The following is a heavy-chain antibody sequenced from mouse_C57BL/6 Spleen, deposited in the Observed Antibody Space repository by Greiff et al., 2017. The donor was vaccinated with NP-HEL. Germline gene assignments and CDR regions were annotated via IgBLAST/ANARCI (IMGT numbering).Heavy chain of an antibody. CDR3: AKAPYSNYVEYYFDY. V-gene: IGHV1-50*01. CDR2: IDPSDSYT. D-gene: IGHD2-5*01. Sequence: QVHVKQPGAELVKPGASVKLSCKASGYTFTSYWMQWVKQRPGQGLEWIGEIDPSDSYTNYNQKFKGKATLTVDTSSSKAYMQLSSLTSEDSAVYYCAKAPYSNYVEYYFDYWGQGTTLTVSS. CDR1: GYTFTSYW. J-gene: IGHJ2*01.